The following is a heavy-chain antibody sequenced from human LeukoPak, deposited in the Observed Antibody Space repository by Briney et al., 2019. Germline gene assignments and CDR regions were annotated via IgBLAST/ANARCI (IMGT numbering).Heavy chain of an antibody. CDR3: ARDDTDIVVVPAAARPLWFDP. V-gene: IGHV1-2*02. Sequence: ASVKVSCKASGYTFTGYYMHWVRQAPGQRPEWMGWINPNSGGTNYAQKFQGRVTMTRDTSISTAYMELSRLRSDDTAVYYRARDDTDIVVVPAAARPLWFDPWGQGTLVTVSS. CDR1: GYTFTGYY. D-gene: IGHD2-2*01. J-gene: IGHJ5*02. CDR2: INPNSGGT.